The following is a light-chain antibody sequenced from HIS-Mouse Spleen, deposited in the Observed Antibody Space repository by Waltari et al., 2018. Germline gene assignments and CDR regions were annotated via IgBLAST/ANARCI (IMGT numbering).Light chain of an antibody. CDR2: EVS. Sequence: QSALTQPPSVSGSPGQSVTISCTGPSSDVGSYNRVSWYQQPPGPAPKLMIYEVSNRPSGVPDRFSGSKSGNTASLTISGLQAEDEADYYCSSYTSSSTVFGTGTKVTVL. V-gene: IGLV2-18*02. CDR3: SSYTSSSTV. CDR1: SSDVGSYNR. J-gene: IGLJ1*01.